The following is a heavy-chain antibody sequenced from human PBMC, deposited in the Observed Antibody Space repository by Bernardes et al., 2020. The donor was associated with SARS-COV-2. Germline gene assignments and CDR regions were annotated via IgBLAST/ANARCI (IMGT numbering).Heavy chain of an antibody. J-gene: IGHJ6*02. CDR1: GFTFNSHA. V-gene: IGHV3-64*02. D-gene: IGHD6-19*01. Sequence: GGSLRLSCIASGFTFNSHAMHWVRQAPGKGLKYVAGISSNGVSTTYADSVKGRVTISRDNFKNTLYLQMGSLRPEDMAVYYCARADFSGWDPGYGLDVWGQGTTVTVSS. CDR2: ISSNGVST. CDR3: ARADFSGWDPGYGLDV.